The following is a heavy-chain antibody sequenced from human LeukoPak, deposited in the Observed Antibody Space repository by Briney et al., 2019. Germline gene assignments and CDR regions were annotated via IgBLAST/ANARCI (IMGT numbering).Heavy chain of an antibody. Sequence: GESLKISCKGSGYSFTDYWIGWVRQMPGKGLEWMGIIFPGDSETKYSPSFQGDVTISADKSISTAYLQWSSLKASDSAMYHCPRHGLEGSIGGRCFTSFHYYCMDVSGQGTTVTVSS. CDR1: GYSFTDYW. D-gene: IGHD2-15*01. V-gene: IGHV5-51*01. CDR3: PRHGLEGSIGGRCFTSFHYYCMDV. CDR2: IFPGDSET. J-gene: IGHJ6*02.